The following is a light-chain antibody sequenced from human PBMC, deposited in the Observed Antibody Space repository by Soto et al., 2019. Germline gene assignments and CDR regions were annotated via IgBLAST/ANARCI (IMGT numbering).Light chain of an antibody. Sequence: ELVLTQSPGTLSLSPGEIATLSWRASQSVSSNYLAWYQQKPGQAPRLLIYGASSRAAGIPDRFSGSGSGTDFTLTISNLEPEDSAVYYCQQRSIWPLTFGGGTKVDIK. CDR1: QSVSSNY. CDR3: QQRSIWPLT. V-gene: IGKV3D-20*02. CDR2: GAS. J-gene: IGKJ4*01.